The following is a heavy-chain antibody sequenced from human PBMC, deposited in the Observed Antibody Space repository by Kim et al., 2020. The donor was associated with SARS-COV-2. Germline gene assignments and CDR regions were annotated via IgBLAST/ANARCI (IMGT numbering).Heavy chain of an antibody. V-gene: IGHV4-59*01. CDR2: IYYSGST. CDR1: GGSISSYY. D-gene: IGHD3-10*01. J-gene: IGHJ4*02. Sequence: SETLSLTCTVSGGSISSYYWSWIRQPPGKGLEWIGYIYYSGSTNYNPSLMSRVTISVDTFKNQFSLKLSSVTAADTAVFYCARDRGTIYGAFLDYCGQRT. CDR3: ARDRGTIYGAFLDY.